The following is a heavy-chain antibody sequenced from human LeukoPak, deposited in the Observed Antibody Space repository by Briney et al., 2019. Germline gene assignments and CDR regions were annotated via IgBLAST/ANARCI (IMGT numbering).Heavy chain of an antibody. CDR1: RFIFSSDA. V-gene: IGHV3-23*01. CDR3: GNGPRDHSGAT. D-gene: IGHD1-26*01. J-gene: IGHJ3*01. Sequence: GGCRRLSCAAARFIFSSDALSWVRQAPGGGPECITSNARSGGSTYYAASVKGRFTISRDHSKNTVYLKTDSLRAGDTAVYYCGNGPRDHSGATWGQGTMVTVSS. CDR2: NARSGGST.